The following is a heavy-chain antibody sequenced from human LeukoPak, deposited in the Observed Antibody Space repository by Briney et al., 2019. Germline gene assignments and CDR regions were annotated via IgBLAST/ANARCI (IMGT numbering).Heavy chain of an antibody. J-gene: IGHJ6*02. CDR3: ARDGSGWSRDV. D-gene: IGHD6-19*01. CDR1: GFTFSVYS. V-gene: IGHV3-21*01. CDR2: ISSTTYT. Sequence: PGGSLRLSCAASGFTFSVYSMSWIRQAPEKGLEWVSSISSTTYTYYADSLKCRFTISRDNSKNSLYLQMNSLTAEDTALYYCARDGSGWSRDVWGQGTTVTASS.